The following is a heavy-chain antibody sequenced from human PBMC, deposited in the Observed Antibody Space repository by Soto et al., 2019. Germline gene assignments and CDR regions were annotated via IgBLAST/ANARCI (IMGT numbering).Heavy chain of an antibody. D-gene: IGHD2-21*01. CDR1: GFTFSSYE. V-gene: IGHV3-48*03. J-gene: IGHJ4*02. Sequence: GGSLRPSCAASGFTFSSYEMNWVRQAPGKGLEWVSYISSSGSTIYYADSVKGRFTISRDNAKNSLYLQMNSLRAEDTAVYYCARGDSPRPYYFDYWGQGTLVTVSS. CDR2: ISSSGSTI. CDR3: ARGDSPRPYYFDY.